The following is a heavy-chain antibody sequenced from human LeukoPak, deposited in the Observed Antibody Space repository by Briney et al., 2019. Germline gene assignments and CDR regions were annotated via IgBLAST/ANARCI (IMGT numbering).Heavy chain of an antibody. D-gene: IGHD2-21*01. Sequence: GASVKVSFKTSGYSFTDYYMHWVRQAPGKGLEWMGWINPNSGGTSSAQKFQGRVTMTRDTSITTVYMEVRWLTSDDTAVYYCARADRLHGGPYLIGPWGQGTLVTVSS. CDR3: ARADRLHGGPYLIGP. J-gene: IGHJ5*02. CDR2: INPNSGGT. V-gene: IGHV1-2*02. CDR1: GYSFTDYY.